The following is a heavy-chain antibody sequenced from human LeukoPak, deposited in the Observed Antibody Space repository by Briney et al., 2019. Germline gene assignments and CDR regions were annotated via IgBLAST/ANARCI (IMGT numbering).Heavy chain of an antibody. CDR3: ARDAGMATITNYFDY. CDR1: GFTFSSYA. D-gene: IGHD5-24*01. J-gene: IGHJ4*02. Sequence: PGRSPRLSCAASGFTFSSYAMHWVRQAPGKGLEWVAVISYDGSNKYYADSVKGRFTISRDNSKNTLYLQMNSLRAEDTAVYYCARDAGMATITNYFDYWGQGTLVTVSS. CDR2: ISYDGSNK. V-gene: IGHV3-30-3*01.